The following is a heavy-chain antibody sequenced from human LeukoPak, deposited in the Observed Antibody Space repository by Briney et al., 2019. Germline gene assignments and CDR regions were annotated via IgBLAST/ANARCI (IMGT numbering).Heavy chain of an antibody. CDR2: ISSSSSYI. CDR1: GFTFSSYS. Sequence: GGSLRLSCAASGFTFSSYSMNWVRQAPVKGLEWVSSISSSSSYIYYADSVKGRFTISRDNAKNSLYLQMNSLRAEDTAVYYCARDRLYYYDSSGYQGDFDYWGQGTLVTVSS. J-gene: IGHJ4*02. CDR3: ARDRLYYYDSSGYQGDFDY. V-gene: IGHV3-21*01. D-gene: IGHD3-22*01.